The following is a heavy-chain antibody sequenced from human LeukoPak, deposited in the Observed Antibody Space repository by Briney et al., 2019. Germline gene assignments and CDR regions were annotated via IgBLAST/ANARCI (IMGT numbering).Heavy chain of an antibody. J-gene: IGHJ4*02. D-gene: IGHD3-10*01. V-gene: IGHV3-23*01. CDR3: AKDRYHSGSSGDY. CDR2: ISGSGGST. CDR1: GFSFSSYA. Sequence: GGSLRLSCAACGFSFSSYAMNWVRQAPGKGPEWVSGISGSGGSTYYADSVKGRFTISRDNSKNTLYLQMNSLTAEDTAVYYCAKDRYHSGSSGDYWGQGTLVTVSS.